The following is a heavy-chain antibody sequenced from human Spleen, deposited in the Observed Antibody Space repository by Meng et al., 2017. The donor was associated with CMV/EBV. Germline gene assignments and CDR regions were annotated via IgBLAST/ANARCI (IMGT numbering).Heavy chain of an antibody. Sequence: ESLKISCAASGFTFSSYGMHWVRQAPGKGLEWIGEINHSGSTNYNPSLKSRVTISVGTSKNQFSLKLSSVTAADTAVYYCAREGRITIFGVVRGLMDVWGQGTTVTVSS. CDR3: AREGRITIFGVVRGLMDV. V-gene: IGHV4-34*01. CDR2: INHSGST. D-gene: IGHD3-3*01. CDR1: GFTFSSYG. J-gene: IGHJ6*02.